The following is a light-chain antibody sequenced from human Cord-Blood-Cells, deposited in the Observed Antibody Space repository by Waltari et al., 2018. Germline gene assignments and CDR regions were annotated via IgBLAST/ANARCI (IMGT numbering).Light chain of an antibody. J-gene: IGLJ2*01. CDR2: EVS. CDR1: STDVGSYKL. CDR3: CSYAGSSTFVV. Sequence: QSALIQPASVSGSPGQSITISCTGTSTDVGSYKLVSWYQQHPGKAPKLMIYEVSKRPSGVSNRFSGSKSGNTASLTISGLQAEDEADYYCCSYAGSSTFVVFGGGTKLTVL. V-gene: IGLV2-23*02.